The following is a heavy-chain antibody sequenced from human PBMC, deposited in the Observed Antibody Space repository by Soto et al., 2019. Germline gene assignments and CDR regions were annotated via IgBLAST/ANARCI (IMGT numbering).Heavy chain of an antibody. CDR2: IWYDGSNK. CDR1: GFTFSSYG. CDR3: ARPVGAAAYYYGMDV. J-gene: IGHJ6*02. Sequence: HPGGSLRLSCAASGFTFSSYGMHWVRQAPGKGLEWVAVIWYDGSNKYYADSVKGRSTISRDNSKNTLYLQMNSLRAEDTAVYYRARPVGAAAYYYGMDVWGQGTTVTVSS. V-gene: IGHV3-33*01. D-gene: IGHD6-13*01.